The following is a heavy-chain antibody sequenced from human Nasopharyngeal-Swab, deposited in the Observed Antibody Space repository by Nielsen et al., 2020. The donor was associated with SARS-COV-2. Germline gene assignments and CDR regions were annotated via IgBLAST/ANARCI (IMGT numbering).Heavy chain of an antibody. CDR3: ARGGWETSGDSSGLFDY. D-gene: IGHD3-22*01. V-gene: IGHV1-58*01. CDR1: GFTFTSSA. Sequence: SVKVSCKASGFTFTSSAVQWVRQARGQRLEWIGWIVVGSGNTNYAQKFQERVTITRDMSTSTAYMELSSLRSEDTAVYYCARGGWETSGDSSGLFDYWGQGTLVTVSS. J-gene: IGHJ4*02. CDR2: IVVGSGNT.